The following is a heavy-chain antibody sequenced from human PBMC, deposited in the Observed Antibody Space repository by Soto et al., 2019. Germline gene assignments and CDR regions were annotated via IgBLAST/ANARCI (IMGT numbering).Heavy chain of an antibody. CDR2: ISAYNVNT. CDR3: PRPRGHCSGGSCYYSNFDE. CDR1: GYTFTSYG. D-gene: IGHD2-15*01. V-gene: IGHV1-18*01. J-gene: IGHJ4*01. Sequence: ASVKVSFKASGYTFTSYGISWVRQAPGQGLERMGWISAYNVNTNYAQKLQGRVTMTTDTSTSTAYMDLRSLRSDDTAVYYCPRPRGHCSGGSCYYSNFDEWGKENLVTVYS.